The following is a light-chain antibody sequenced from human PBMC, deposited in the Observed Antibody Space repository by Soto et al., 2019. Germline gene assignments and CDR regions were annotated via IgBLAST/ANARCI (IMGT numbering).Light chain of an antibody. CDR3: QQRSDWPPIFT. CDR1: QSLNSGY. J-gene: IGKJ3*01. CDR2: GAS. Sequence: IVLTQSPGTLSLSPGEGASVSCRASQSLNSGYLAWYQQKPGQAPRLLIYGASSRATGIPDRFSGSRSGTNFTLTISRLEPEDFAVYFCQQRSDWPPIFTFGPGTKVDIK. V-gene: IGKV3D-20*02.